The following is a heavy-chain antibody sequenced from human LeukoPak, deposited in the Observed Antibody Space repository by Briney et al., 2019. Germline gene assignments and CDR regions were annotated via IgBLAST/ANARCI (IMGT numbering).Heavy chain of an antibody. Sequence: ESSGTLSLTCTVSGGSISSYYWSWIRQPPGKGLEWIGYIYYSGSTYYNPSLKSRVTISVDTSKNQFSLKLSSVTAADTAVYYCARDADTAMAFDYWGQGTLVTVSS. CDR3: ARDADTAMAFDY. V-gene: IGHV4-59*01. J-gene: IGHJ4*02. CDR1: GGSISSYY. CDR2: IYYSGST. D-gene: IGHD5-18*01.